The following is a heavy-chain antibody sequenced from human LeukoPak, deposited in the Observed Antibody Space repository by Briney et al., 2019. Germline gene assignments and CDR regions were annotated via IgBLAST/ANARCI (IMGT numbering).Heavy chain of an antibody. CDR2: IYYTGHT. V-gene: IGHV4-30-4*08. J-gene: IGHJ5*02. D-gene: IGHD6-6*01. CDR3: ASGRGYSSSSRRFDP. CDR1: GDPISSGDYY. Sequence: SQTLSLTCTVSGDPISSGDYYWSWIRQPPGKGLEWIGYIYYTGHTYYNPSLKRRVTISADTSKHQFSLKLSSVTAADTAVYYCASGRGYSSSSRRFDPWGQGTLVTVSS.